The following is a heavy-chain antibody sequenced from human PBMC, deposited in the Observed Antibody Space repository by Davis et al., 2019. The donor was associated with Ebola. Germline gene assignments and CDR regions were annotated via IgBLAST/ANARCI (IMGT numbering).Heavy chain of an antibody. CDR3: ARDADGATMIGFDY. J-gene: IGHJ4*02. CDR2: ISYDGSNK. CDR1: GFTFSSYA. V-gene: IGHV3-30-3*01. D-gene: IGHD5-24*01. Sequence: GESLKISCAASGFTFSSYAMHWVRQAPGKGLEWVAVISYDGSNKYYADSVKGRFTISRDNSKNTLYLQMNSLRAEDTAVYYCARDADGATMIGFDYWGQGTLVTVSS.